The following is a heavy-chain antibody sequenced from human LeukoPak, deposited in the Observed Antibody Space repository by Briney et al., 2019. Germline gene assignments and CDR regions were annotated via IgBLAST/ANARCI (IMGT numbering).Heavy chain of an antibody. CDR1: GFTVSSNY. V-gene: IGHV3-53*01. J-gene: IGHJ6*03. CDR2: ISGSGGST. Sequence: GGSLRLSCAASGFTVSSNYMSWVRQAPGKGLEWVSAISGSGGSTYYADSVKGRFTISRDNSKNTLYLQMNSLRAEDTAVYYCARGEYSYVYDAGVYYYYYMAVGGKGTTVTISS. D-gene: IGHD5-18*01. CDR3: ARGEYSYVYDAGVYYYYYMAV.